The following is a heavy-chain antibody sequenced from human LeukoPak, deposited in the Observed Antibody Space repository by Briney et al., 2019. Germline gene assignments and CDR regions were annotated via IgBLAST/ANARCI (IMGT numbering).Heavy chain of an antibody. CDR1: GFTFSSYS. CDR3: ARESGAKFDP. V-gene: IGHV3-48*01. J-gene: IGHJ5*02. D-gene: IGHD3-10*01. CDR2: ISSSSSTI. Sequence: GGSLRLSCAASGFTFSSYSMNWVRQAPGKGLEWVSYISSSSSTIYYADSVKGRFTISRDNAKNSLYLQMNSLRAEDTAVYYCARESGAKFDPWGQGTLVTVSS.